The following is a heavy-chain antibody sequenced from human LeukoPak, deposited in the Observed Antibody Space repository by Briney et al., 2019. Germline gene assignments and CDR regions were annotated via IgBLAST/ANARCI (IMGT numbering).Heavy chain of an antibody. D-gene: IGHD2-2*01. CDR2: IIPIFGTA. Sequence: AASVKVSCKASGGTFSSYAISWVRQAPGQGLEWMGGIIPIFGTANYAQKFQGRVTITADESTSTAYMELSSLRSEDTAVYYCARSEDIVVVPAANAFDIWGQGTMVTVSS. J-gene: IGHJ3*02. V-gene: IGHV1-69*13. CDR3: ARSEDIVVVPAANAFDI. CDR1: GGTFSSYA.